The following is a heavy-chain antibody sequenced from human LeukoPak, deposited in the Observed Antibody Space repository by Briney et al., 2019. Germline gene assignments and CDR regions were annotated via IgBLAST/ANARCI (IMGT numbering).Heavy chain of an antibody. CDR2: IHYSGST. CDR1: GGSMNYHY. J-gene: IGHJ4*02. V-gene: IGHV4-59*08. CDR3: ARLGRYFGPYYFDY. Sequence: SETLSLTCAVSGGSMNYHYWSWIRQPPGKGLEWIGFIHYSGSTNYNPSLKSRVTISVDTSKNQFSLKLSSVTAADTAVYYCARLGRYFGPYYFDYWGQGTLVTVSS. D-gene: IGHD3-9*01.